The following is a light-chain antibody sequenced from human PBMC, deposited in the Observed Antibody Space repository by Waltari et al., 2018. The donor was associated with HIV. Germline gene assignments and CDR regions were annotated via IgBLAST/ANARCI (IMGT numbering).Light chain of an antibody. CDR3: QQYYSYPLT. V-gene: IGKV1-8*01. Sequence: AIRMTQSPSSFSASTGDTVTLTCRASQGISSYLAWYQQKPGKAPKLLIYAASTLQSGVPSRFSGSGSGTDFTLTISCLQSEDFATYYCQQYYSYPLTFGQGTKLEIK. CDR1: QGISSY. J-gene: IGKJ2*01. CDR2: AAS.